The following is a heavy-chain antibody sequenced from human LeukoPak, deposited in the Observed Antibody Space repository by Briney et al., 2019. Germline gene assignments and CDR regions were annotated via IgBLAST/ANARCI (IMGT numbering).Heavy chain of an antibody. CDR1: GFTFSSYW. D-gene: IGHD5-24*01. CDR2: IKQDGNEQ. J-gene: IGHJ4*02. V-gene: IGHV3-7*01. Sequence: GGSLRLSCAASGFTFSSYWMIWVRQAPGKGLEWVANIKQDGNEQYYVDSVKGRFTISRDNARNSLYLQMNSLRVEDTAVYYCAKDRGWHLFDHWGQGTLVTVSS. CDR3: AKDRGWHLFDH.